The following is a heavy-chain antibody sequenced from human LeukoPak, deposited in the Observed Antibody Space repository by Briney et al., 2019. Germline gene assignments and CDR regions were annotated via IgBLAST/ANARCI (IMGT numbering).Heavy chain of an antibody. CDR3: ARAKSGWDNYYYYGMDV. CDR2: INPNSGGT. D-gene: IGHD6-19*01. Sequence: ASVKVSCKASGYTFTGYYMHWVRQAPGQGLEWMGWINPNSGGTNYAQKFQGRVTMTRNTSISTAYMELSSLRSEDTAVYYCARAKSGWDNYYYYGMDVWGQGTTVTVSS. J-gene: IGHJ6*02. V-gene: IGHV1-2*02. CDR1: GYTFTGYY.